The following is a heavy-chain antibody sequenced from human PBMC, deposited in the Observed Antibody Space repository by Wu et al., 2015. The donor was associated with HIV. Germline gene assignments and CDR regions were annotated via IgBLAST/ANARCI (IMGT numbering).Heavy chain of an antibody. Sequence: QVQLVQSGAEVKKPGASVKVSCKASGYTFTSYDINWVRQATGQGLEWMGWMNPNSGNTGYAQKLQGRVAMTRNTSISTAYMELSSLRSEDTAVYYCARVTSRRYGKGGPYYYGMDVWGQGTTVTVSS. CDR1: GYTFTSYD. CDR2: MNPNSGNT. CDR3: ARVTSRRYGKGGPYYYGMDV. J-gene: IGHJ6*02. V-gene: IGHV1-8*01. D-gene: IGHD5-18*01.